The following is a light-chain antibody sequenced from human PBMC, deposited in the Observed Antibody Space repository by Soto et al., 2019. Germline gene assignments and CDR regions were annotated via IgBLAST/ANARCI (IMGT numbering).Light chain of an antibody. J-gene: IGKJ5*01. CDR1: QSVSSY. Sequence: EIVLTQSPATLSLSPGERATLSCRASQSVSSYLAWYQQRPGQAPRLLIYEASHRAAGIPARFSGSGSGTKFTLTISNLEPEDFAIYYCQQRSNWPPTTFGQGTRWRL. V-gene: IGKV3-11*01. CDR3: QQRSNWPPTT. CDR2: EAS.